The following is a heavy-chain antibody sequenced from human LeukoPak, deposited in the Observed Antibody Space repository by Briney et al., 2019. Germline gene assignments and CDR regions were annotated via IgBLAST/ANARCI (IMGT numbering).Heavy chain of an antibody. CDR2: ISSNGGST. J-gene: IGHJ4*02. CDR1: GFTFSGYA. Sequence: PGGSLRLSCAASGFTFSGYAMHWVRQAPGKGLEYVSAISSNGGSTYYANSVKARFTISRDNSKNTLYLQMGSLRAEDMAVYYCASGSRGIAAYWGQGTLVTVSS. D-gene: IGHD6-13*01. CDR3: ASGSRGIAAY. V-gene: IGHV3-64*01.